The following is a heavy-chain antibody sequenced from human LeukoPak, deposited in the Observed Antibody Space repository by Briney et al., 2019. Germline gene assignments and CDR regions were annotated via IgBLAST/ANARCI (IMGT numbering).Heavy chain of an antibody. J-gene: IGHJ4*02. V-gene: IGHV4-30-2*01. CDR1: GGSISSGGYS. D-gene: IGHD3-22*01. CDR3: ARGAWDYDSSGYYFDY. Sequence: SETLSLTCAVSGGSISSGGYSWSWIRQPPGKGLEWIGYIYHSGSTYYNPSLKSRVTMSVDRSKNQFSLKLSSVTAADTAVYYCARGAWDYDSSGYYFDYWGQGTLVTVSS. CDR2: IYHSGST.